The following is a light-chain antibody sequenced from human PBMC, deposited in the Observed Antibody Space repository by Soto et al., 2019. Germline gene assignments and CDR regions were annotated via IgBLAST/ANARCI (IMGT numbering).Light chain of an antibody. Sequence: IQLTQSPSSLSASVGDSVTITCRASQGVSRYLSWYQQKPGRAPILLISAASTLQSGVPARFSGRGSGTDFTLSITSLQPEDFATYYCQHLNTYPVTFGGGTKVEIK. J-gene: IGKJ4*01. CDR1: QGVSRY. V-gene: IGKV1-9*01. CDR2: AAS. CDR3: QHLNTYPVT.